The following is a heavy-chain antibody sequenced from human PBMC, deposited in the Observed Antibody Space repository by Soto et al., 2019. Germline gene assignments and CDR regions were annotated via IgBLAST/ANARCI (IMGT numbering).Heavy chain of an antibody. CDR2: ISTYTGNT. Sequence: ASVKVSCKSSGYTFSSYGVSWVRQAPGQGLEWLGWISTYTGNTKHAQKFQDRVTLTTEASTSTAYMELRSLRSDDTAVYYCARDGGYCSTASCYFINYHHYGLDVWGQGTTVTVSS. CDR3: ARDGGYCSTASCYFINYHHYGLDV. V-gene: IGHV1-18*04. D-gene: IGHD2-2*01. J-gene: IGHJ6*02. CDR1: GYTFSSYG.